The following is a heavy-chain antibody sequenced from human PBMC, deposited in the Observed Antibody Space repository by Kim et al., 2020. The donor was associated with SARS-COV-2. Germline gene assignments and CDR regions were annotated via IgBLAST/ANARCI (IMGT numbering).Heavy chain of an antibody. Sequence: SETLSLTCTVSGGSIISGDYHWSWIRQPPGKGLEWIGFISYSGNIYSNPPLKSRVSISVDASKRQFSLMLSSVTAADTAVYYFARVLLGGYCSGGSCYHFDYWGQGTLVTVSS. D-gene: IGHD2-15*01. V-gene: IGHV4-30-4*01. CDR3: ARVLLGGYCSGGSCYHFDY. CDR2: ISYSGNI. CDR1: GGSIISGDYH. J-gene: IGHJ4*02.